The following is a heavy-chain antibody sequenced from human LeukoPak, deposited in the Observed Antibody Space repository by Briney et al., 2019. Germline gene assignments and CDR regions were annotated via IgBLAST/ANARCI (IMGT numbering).Heavy chain of an antibody. Sequence: GSLRLSCAASGFTFSDYYMTWIRQAPGKGLKWVSYISSSGSTIYYADSVKGRFTISRDNAKNSLYLQMNSLRAEDTAVYYCARYYYDSSGYYYIDYWGQGTLVTVSS. J-gene: IGHJ4*02. D-gene: IGHD3-22*01. CDR3: ARYYYDSSGYYYIDY. CDR2: ISSSGSTI. V-gene: IGHV3-11*04. CDR1: GFTFSDYY.